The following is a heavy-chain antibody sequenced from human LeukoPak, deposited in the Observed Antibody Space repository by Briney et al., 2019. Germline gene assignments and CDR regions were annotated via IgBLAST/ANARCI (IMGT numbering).Heavy chain of an antibody. CDR2: ISGSGGRGITT. CDR1: GFTFSSYA. Sequence: GGSLRLSCAASGFTFSSYAMSWVRQAPGKGLEWVSGISGSGGRGITTYYTDSVKGRFTISRDKATNTLNLQMNSLRAEDTAVYYCARDLGQYYDTSDNWFDPWGQGTLVTVSS. V-gene: IGHV3-23*01. D-gene: IGHD3-22*01. CDR3: ARDLGQYYDTSDNWFDP. J-gene: IGHJ5*02.